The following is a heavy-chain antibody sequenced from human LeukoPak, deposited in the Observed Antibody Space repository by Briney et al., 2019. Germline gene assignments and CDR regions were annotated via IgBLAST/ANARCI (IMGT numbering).Heavy chain of an antibody. Sequence: GGSLRLSCAASGFTFSSYAMSWVRQAPGKGLEWVSAISGSGGSTYYADSVKGRFTISRENSKNTLYLQMNSLKAEDTAVYYCAKGYDFWSGYYLVYWGQGTLVTVSS. V-gene: IGHV3-23*01. J-gene: IGHJ4*02. CDR3: AKGYDFWSGYYLVY. CDR2: ISGSGGST. CDR1: GFTFSSYA. D-gene: IGHD3-3*01.